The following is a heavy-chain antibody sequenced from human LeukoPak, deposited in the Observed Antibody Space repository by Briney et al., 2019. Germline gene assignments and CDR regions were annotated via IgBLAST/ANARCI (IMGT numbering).Heavy chain of an antibody. D-gene: IGHD6-6*01. J-gene: IGHJ4*02. CDR3: ARGLAAPFDY. CDR2: VNGGADTT. Sequence: GRSLRLSCPASGFSFTKYAISWVRQAPGRGLEWVAGVNGGADTTYYAESVKGRFTISRDNSRDSLFLEVNSLRVEDTALYFCARGLAAPFDYWGRGTLVTVSS. CDR1: GFSFTKYA. V-gene: IGHV3-23*01.